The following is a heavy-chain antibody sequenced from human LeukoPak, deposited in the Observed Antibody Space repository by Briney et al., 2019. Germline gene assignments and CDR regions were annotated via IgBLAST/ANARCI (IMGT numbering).Heavy chain of an antibody. CDR3: ARGRGYNYGFSDY. CDR2: INAYNGDT. V-gene: IGHV1-18*01. CDR1: GYIFISYG. J-gene: IGHJ4*02. D-gene: IGHD5-18*01. Sequence: ASVKVSCKASGYIFISYGITWVRQAPGQGLEWMGWINAYNGDTKYVQKVQGRVTMTKDTSTSTAYMELRSLRSDDTAVYYCARGRGYNYGFSDYWGQGTLVTVSS.